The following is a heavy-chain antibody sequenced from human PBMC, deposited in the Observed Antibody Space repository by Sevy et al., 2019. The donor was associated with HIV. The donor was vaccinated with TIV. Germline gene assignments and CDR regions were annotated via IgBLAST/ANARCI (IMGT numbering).Heavy chain of an antibody. D-gene: IGHD1-1*01. CDR3: AKDGGRGCVPYTSYYFDY. CDR2: ISGSGGST. Sequence: GGSLRLSCAASGFTFSSYAMSWVRQAPGKGLEWVSAISGSGGSTYYADSVKGRFTISRDNAKNTLYLQMNSLRAEDTAVHYCAKDGGRGCVPYTSYYFDYWGQGTLVTVSS. CDR1: GFTFSSYA. V-gene: IGHV3-23*01. J-gene: IGHJ4*02.